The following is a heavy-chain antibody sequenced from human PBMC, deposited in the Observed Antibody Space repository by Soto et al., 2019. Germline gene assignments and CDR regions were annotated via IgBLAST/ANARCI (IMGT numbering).Heavy chain of an antibody. J-gene: IGHJ4*02. V-gene: IGHV3-20*04. CDR1: GFMFDGYG. CDR2: IIWNGGTI. CDR3: ARERLQLPYFDY. Sequence: GGCLRLSCATSGFMFDGYGMSWVRQAPGKGLEWVSGIIWNGGTITYADSVKGRFTISRDNVKNSLHLEMNSLRVEDTAFYYCARERLQLPYFDYWGQGALVTVSS. D-gene: IGHD5-12*01.